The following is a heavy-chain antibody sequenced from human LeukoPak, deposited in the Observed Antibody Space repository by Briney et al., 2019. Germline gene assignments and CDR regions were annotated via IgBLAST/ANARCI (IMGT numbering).Heavy chain of an antibody. D-gene: IGHD3-22*01. Sequence: GGSLRLSYAASGFTFSSYAMSWVRQAPGKGLEWVSAISGSGGSTYYADSVKGRFTISRDNSKNTLYLQMNSLRAEDTAVYYCAKEGYYDSSGLNLDYWGQGTLVTVSS. V-gene: IGHV3-23*01. CDR3: AKEGYYDSSGLNLDY. CDR2: ISGSGGST. CDR1: GFTFSSYA. J-gene: IGHJ4*02.